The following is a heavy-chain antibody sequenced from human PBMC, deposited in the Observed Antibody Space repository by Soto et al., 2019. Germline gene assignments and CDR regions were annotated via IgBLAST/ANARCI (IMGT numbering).Heavy chain of an antibody. D-gene: IGHD6-19*01. V-gene: IGHV4-34*01. Sequence: SVTLSVTCTVAGGYFIANWWSWIRKTPGKGLEWIGEINHSGNTNYNPSLGGRVAISVDTSKNQFSLRLSSVTAADTAVYYCAKYRKSGSGWYWDYWGQGSLVTVSS. J-gene: IGHJ4*02. CDR2: INHSGNT. CDR1: GGYFIANW. CDR3: AKYRKSGSGWYWDY.